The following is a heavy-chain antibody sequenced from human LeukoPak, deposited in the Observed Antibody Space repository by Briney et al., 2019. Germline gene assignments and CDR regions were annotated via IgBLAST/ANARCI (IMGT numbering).Heavy chain of an antibody. CDR3: ARASYYYDSSGYIDY. CDR1: GGTFSSYA. V-gene: IGHV1-69*05. D-gene: IGHD3-22*01. J-gene: IGHJ4*02. CDR2: IIPIFGTA. Sequence: SVKVSCKASGGTFSSYAISWVRQAPGQGLELMGRIIPIFGTANYAQKFQGRVTITTDESTSTAYMELSSLRSEDTAVYYCARASYYYDSSGYIDYWGQGTLVTVSS.